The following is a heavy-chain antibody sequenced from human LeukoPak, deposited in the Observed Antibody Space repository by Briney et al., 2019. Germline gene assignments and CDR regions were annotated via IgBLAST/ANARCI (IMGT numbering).Heavy chain of an antibody. J-gene: IGHJ3*02. CDR1: GFTFSDYY. CDR2: ISSSGSTI. D-gene: IGHD3-9*01. CDR3: ARDYYDILTGYYNYAFDI. Sequence: PGGSLRLSCAASGFTFSDYYMSWIRQAPGKGLEWVSYISSSGSTIYYADSVKGRFTISRDNAKNSLYLQMNSLRAEDTAVYYCARDYYDILTGYYNYAFDIWGQGTMVTVSS. V-gene: IGHV3-11*01.